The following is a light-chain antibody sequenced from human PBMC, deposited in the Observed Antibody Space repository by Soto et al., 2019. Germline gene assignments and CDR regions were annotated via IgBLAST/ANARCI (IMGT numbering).Light chain of an antibody. CDR2: GAS. J-gene: IGKJ5*01. V-gene: IGKV3-20*01. CDR1: HGVTSNY. CDR3: QQYGSSSPTT. Sequence: EIVLTQSPGTLSLSPGERATLSCRASHGVTSNYLSWYQQRPGQAPRLLIYGASNRATGIPDRFSGGGSGTDFTLNISRLEPEDFGMYYCQQYGSSSPTTFGQGTRLEIE.